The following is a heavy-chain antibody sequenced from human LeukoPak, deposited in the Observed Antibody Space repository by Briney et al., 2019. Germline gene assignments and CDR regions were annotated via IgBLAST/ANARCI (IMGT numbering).Heavy chain of an antibody. D-gene: IGHD2-2*01. Sequence: SETLSLTCAVYGGSFSGYYWSWIRQPPGKGLEWIGEINHSGSTNYNPSLKSRGTISVDTSKNQFSLKLISVTAADTAVYYCARHVSTSWFDPWGEGTLVTVS. J-gene: IGHJ5*02. CDR3: ARHVSTSWFDP. CDR1: GGSFSGYY. CDR2: INHSGST. V-gene: IGHV4-34*01.